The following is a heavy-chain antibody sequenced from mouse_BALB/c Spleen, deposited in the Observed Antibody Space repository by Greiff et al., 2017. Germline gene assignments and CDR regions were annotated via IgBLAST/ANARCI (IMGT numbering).Heavy chain of an antibody. V-gene: IGHV1-9*01. CDR2: ILPGSGST. D-gene: IGHD3-3*01. CDR1: GYTFSSYW. CDR3: ARGRGWAWFAY. Sequence: VKLVESGAELMKPGASVKISCKATGYTFSSYWIEWVKQRPGHGLEWIGEILPGSGSTNYNEKFKGKATFTADTSSNTAYMQLSSLTSEDSAVYYCARGRGWAWFAYWGQGTLVTVSA. J-gene: IGHJ3*01.